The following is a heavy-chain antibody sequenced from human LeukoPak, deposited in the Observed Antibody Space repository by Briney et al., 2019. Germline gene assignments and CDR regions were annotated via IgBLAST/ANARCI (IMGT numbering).Heavy chain of an antibody. D-gene: IGHD6-13*01. Sequence: PSETLSLTCTVSGGSISSYYWSWIRQPPGKGLEWIGYIYYSGSTNYNPSLKSRVTISVDTSKNQFSLKLSSVTAADTAVYYCARTGYSSSEFDPWGQGTLVTVSS. J-gene: IGHJ5*02. CDR3: ARTGYSSSEFDP. V-gene: IGHV4-59*01. CDR2: IYYSGST. CDR1: GGSISSYY.